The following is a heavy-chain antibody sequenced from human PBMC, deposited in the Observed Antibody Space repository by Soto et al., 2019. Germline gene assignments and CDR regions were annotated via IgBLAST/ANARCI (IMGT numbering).Heavy chain of an antibody. Sequence: GPSVKVSCKVSGYTLTELSMHWVRQAPGKGLEWMGGFDPEDGETIYAQKFQGRVTMTEDTSTDTAYMELSSLRSEDTAVYYCATDGGNIVVLTAILPVFAFDIWGQATMVTVSS. J-gene: IGHJ3*02. CDR3: ATDGGNIVVLTAILPVFAFDI. D-gene: IGHD2-21*02. CDR2: FDPEDGET. CDR1: GYTLTELS. V-gene: IGHV1-24*01.